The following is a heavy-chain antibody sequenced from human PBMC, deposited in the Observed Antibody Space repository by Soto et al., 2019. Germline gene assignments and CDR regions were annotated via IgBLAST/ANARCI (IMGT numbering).Heavy chain of an antibody. J-gene: IGHJ1*01. V-gene: IGHV4-34*01. CDR1: GGSFSGYY. D-gene: IGHD3-16*01. CDR3: ARGPRLYFQH. CDR2: INHSGST. Sequence: SETLSLTCAVYGGSFSGYYWSWIRQPPGKGLEWIGEINHSGSTNYNPSLKSRVTISVDTSKNQFSPKLSSVTAADTAVYYCARGPRLYFQHWGQGTLVTVSS.